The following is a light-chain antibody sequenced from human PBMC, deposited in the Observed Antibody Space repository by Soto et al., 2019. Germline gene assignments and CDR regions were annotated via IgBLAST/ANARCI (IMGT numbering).Light chain of an antibody. V-gene: IGKV1-9*01. CDR1: QVISTS. Sequence: RVTLPCRASQVISTSLAWYQEKPGKAPKLLIYAASTLESGVPSRFSATGSGTEFSLTITSLQPEDFATYYCQQLFDSPITFGQGTRLEIK. CDR2: AAS. CDR3: QQLFDSPIT. J-gene: IGKJ5*01.